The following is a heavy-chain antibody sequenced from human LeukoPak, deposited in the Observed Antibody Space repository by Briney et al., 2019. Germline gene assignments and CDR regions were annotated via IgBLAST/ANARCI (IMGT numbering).Heavy chain of an antibody. Sequence: GASVKVSCKASGGTFSSYAISWVRQAPGQGLEWMGGIIPIFGTANYAQKFQGRVTITADESTSTAYMELSSLRFEDTAVYYCAREGLIKNFDYWGQGTLVTVSS. CDR3: AREGLIKNFDY. CDR1: GGTFSSYA. J-gene: IGHJ4*02. CDR2: IIPIFGTA. D-gene: IGHD3-16*02. V-gene: IGHV1-69*13.